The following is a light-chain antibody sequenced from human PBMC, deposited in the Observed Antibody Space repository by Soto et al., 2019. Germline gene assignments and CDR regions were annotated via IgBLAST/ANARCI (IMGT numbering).Light chain of an antibody. CDR1: SSDVGGYNF. Sequence: QSALTQPRSVSGSPGQSVTISCTGTSSDVGGYNFVSWHQHHPGKAPKLMIYDVRYRPSGVPNRFSGSKSGNTASLPISGLQAEDEEDYYCCSYAGTHAVVFGGGTKLTVL. J-gene: IGLJ2*01. CDR2: DVR. CDR3: CSYAGTHAVV. V-gene: IGLV2-11*01.